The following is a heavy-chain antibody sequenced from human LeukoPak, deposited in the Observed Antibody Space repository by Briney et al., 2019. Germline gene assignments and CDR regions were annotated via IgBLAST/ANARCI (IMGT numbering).Heavy chain of an antibody. CDR2: IWYDGSNK. Sequence: GGSLRLSCAASGFTFSSYGMYWVRQAPGKGLEWVAVIWYDGSNKYYGDSVRGRFTISRDNSKNMLYLEMNSLRGEDTAVYYCARSVGATTDWFDPWGQGTQVIVSS. D-gene: IGHD1-26*01. V-gene: IGHV3-33*01. CDR1: GFTFSSYG. J-gene: IGHJ5*02. CDR3: ARSVGATTDWFDP.